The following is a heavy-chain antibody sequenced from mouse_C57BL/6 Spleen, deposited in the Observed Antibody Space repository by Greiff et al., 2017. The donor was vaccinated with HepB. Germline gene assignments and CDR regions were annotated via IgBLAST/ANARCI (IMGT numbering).Heavy chain of an antibody. V-gene: IGHV2-6-1*01. J-gene: IGHJ2*01. Sequence: VKLMESGPGLVAPSQSLSITCTVSGFSLTSYGVYWVRQPPGKGLEWLVVIWSDGSTTYNSALKSRLSISKDNSKSQVFLKMNSLQTDDTAMYYCARHDDDGYYFDYWGQGTTLTVSS. CDR1: GFSLTSYG. D-gene: IGHD2-3*01. CDR3: ARHDDDGYYFDY. CDR2: IWSDGST.